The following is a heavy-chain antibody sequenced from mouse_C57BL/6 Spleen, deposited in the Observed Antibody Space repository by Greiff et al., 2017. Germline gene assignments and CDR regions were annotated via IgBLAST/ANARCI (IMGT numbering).Heavy chain of an antibody. CDR2: INPSNGGT. V-gene: IGHV1-53*01. CDR3: ARGTTVVERVYYAMDY. Sequence: VQLQQPGTELVKPGASVKLSCKASGYTFTSYWMHWVKQRPGQGLEWIGNINPSNGGTNYNEKFKSKATLTVDKSSSTAYMQLSSLTSEDSAVYYCARGTTVVERVYYAMDYWGQGTSVTVSS. D-gene: IGHD1-1*01. CDR1: GYTFTSYW. J-gene: IGHJ4*01.